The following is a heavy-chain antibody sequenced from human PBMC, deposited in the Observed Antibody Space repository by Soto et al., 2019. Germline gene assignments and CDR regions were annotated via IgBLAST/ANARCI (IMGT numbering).Heavy chain of an antibody. CDR2: IIPLFGTA. CDR3: ASSRVGSSGYYHFDF. J-gene: IGHJ4*02. V-gene: IGHV1-69*12. D-gene: IGHD3-22*01. CDR1: GGTFSSYA. Sequence: QVQLVQSGAEVRKPGSSVKVSCKASGGTFSSYAISWVRQAPGQGLEWMGGIIPLFGTANYAQKFQGRVTITADESTSNADMELISLRSEDTAVYYCASSRVGSSGYYHFDFWGQGTLVTVSS.